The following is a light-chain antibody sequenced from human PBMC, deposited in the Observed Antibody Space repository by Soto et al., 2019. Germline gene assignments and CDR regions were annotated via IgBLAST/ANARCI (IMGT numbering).Light chain of an antibody. J-gene: IGKJ4*01. CDR1: QSISSN. Sequence: EIEMTPSPSTLSVSPGERATLSCRASQSISSNLAWYQQKPGQAPRLLMFRTSSRATGFPARFSGSGSGTEFNLTISSLQSEDFGVYYCQQYNNWPRATFGGGTEVDI. V-gene: IGKV3-15*01. CDR2: RTS. CDR3: QQYNNWPRAT.